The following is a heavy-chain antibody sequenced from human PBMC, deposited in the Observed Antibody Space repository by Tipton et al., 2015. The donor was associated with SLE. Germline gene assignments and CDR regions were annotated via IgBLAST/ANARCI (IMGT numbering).Heavy chain of an antibody. CDR3: ARGLGDIAARTSWYFDL. V-gene: IGHV4-39*07. J-gene: IGHJ2*01. Sequence: LRLSCTVSGGSISSGGYYWSWIRQPPGKGLEWFGEINHSGSTNYNPSLKSRVTISVDTSKNQFSLKLSSVTAADTAVYYCARGLGDIAARTSWYFDLWGRGTLVTVSS. CDR2: INHSGST. CDR1: GGSISSGGYY. D-gene: IGHD6-6*01.